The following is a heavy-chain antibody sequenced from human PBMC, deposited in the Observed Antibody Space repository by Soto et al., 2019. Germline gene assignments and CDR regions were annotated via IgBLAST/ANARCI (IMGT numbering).Heavy chain of an antibody. CDR1: GGSISSSSYY. CDR3: ARHAIKQWLKIDY. CDR2: IYYSGST. Sequence: PSETLSLTCTVSGGSISSSSYYWGWIRQPPGEGLEWIGSIYYSGSTHYNPSLKSRVTISVDTSKNQFSLKLSSVTAADTAVYYCARHAIKQWLKIDYWGQGTLVTVSS. V-gene: IGHV4-39*01. J-gene: IGHJ4*02. D-gene: IGHD6-19*01.